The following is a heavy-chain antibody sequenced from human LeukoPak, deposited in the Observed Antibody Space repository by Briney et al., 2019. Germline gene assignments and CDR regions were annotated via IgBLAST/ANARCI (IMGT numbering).Heavy chain of an antibody. J-gene: IGHJ5*02. CDR1: GGSISSYY. V-gene: IGHV4-59*01. CDR2: IYYSGST. Sequence: SETLSLTCTVSGGSISSYYWSWIRQPPGKGLEWIGYIYYSGSTDYNPSLKSRVTISVDTSKNQFSLKLSSVTAADTAVYYCARDSTGDGRDWFDPWGQGTLVTVSS. CDR3: ARDSTGDGRDWFDP. D-gene: IGHD7-27*01.